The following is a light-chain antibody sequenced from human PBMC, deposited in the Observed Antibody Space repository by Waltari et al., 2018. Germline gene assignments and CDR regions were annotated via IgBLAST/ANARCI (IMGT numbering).Light chain of an antibody. CDR3: QAWDRDCMV. J-gene: IGLJ3*02. Sequence: SYELTQPPSVSVSPGQKASITCSGERLGDKYAAWYQQKSGQSPVLVIYQDLKRPSGIPDRFSGSNSGNTATLTISGTQAMDEADYYCQAWDRDCMVFGGGTRLTVL. CDR2: QDL. CDR1: RLGDKY. V-gene: IGLV3-1*01.